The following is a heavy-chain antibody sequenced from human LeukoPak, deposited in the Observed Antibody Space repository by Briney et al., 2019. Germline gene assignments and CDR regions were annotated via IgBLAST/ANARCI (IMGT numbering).Heavy chain of an antibody. CDR2: INHSGST. CDR3: ARGSRSVLYFDY. V-gene: IGHV4-34*01. D-gene: IGHD4/OR15-4a*01. Sequence: SGTLSLTCAVYGGSFSGYYWSWIRQPPGKGLEWIGEINHSGSTNYNPSLKSRVTISVDTSKNQFSLKLSSVTAADTAVYYCARGSRSVLYFDYWGQGTLVTVSS. J-gene: IGHJ4*02. CDR1: GGSFSGYY.